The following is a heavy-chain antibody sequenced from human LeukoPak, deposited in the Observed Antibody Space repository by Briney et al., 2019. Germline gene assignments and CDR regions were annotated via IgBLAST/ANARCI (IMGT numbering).Heavy chain of an antibody. CDR2: ISWNSGSI. CDR1: GFTFDDYA. D-gene: IGHD3-22*01. J-gene: IGHJ4*02. V-gene: IGHV3-9*01. Sequence: GRSLRLSCAASGFTFDDYAMHWVRQAPGKGLEWVSGISWNSGSIGYADSVKGRFTISRDNAKNSLYLQMNSLRAEDTALYYCAKEQGYYDSSGYARFDYWGQGTLVTVSS. CDR3: AKEQGYYDSSGYARFDY.